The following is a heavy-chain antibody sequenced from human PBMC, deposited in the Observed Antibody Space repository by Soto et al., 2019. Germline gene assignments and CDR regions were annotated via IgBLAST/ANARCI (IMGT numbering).Heavy chain of an antibody. J-gene: IGHJ5*01. CDR1: GATFANYW. V-gene: IGHV3-74*01. D-gene: IGHD3-10*02. CDR2: INNDGNDI. CDR3: ARAVPHNEFDS. Sequence: EVQLVESGGGLVQPWGSLRLSCEASGATFANYWMHWVRQAPGTGLVWVSRINNDGNDITYADSVHGRFTAARHNAKHMVFLHLHSLRVEDTAVYYCARAVPHNEFDSWGQGTLVTVSS.